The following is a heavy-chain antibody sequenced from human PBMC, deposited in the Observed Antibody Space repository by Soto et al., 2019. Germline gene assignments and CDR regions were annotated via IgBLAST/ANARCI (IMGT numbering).Heavy chain of an antibody. V-gene: IGHV3-30*03. CDR2: ISNDGSKK. CDR1: GFAFTNYG. J-gene: IGHJ4*02. Sequence: QVQVVESGGNIVQPGTSLRLSCAASGFAFTNYGIHWVRQAPGKGLEWVAHISNDGSKKFYADSVKGRFTISRDNSENTVYLQIPSLRPDDTAVFYSARYVAMPTGFWLGYWGQGTLVAVS. CDR3: ARYVAMPTGFWLGY. D-gene: IGHD2-2*01.